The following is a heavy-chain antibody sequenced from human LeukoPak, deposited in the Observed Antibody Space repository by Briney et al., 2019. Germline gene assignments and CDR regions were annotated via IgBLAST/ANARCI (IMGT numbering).Heavy chain of an antibody. J-gene: IGHJ4*02. CDR1: GFTFSSYG. CDR3: AKAGGSSGYYLDY. V-gene: IGHV3-30*18. Sequence: PGGSLRLSCAASGFTFSSYGMHWVRQAPGKGLEWVAVISYDGSNKYYADSVKGRFTISRDNSKNTLYLQMNSLRAEDTAVYYCAKAGGSSGYYLDYWGQGTLVTVSS. D-gene: IGHD3-22*01. CDR2: ISYDGSNK.